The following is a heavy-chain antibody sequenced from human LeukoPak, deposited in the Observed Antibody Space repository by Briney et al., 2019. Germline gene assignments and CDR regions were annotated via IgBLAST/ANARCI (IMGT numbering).Heavy chain of an antibody. CDR3: ARIGGIYYDSSGYLPFDY. CDR1: GYTFTGYY. J-gene: IGHJ4*02. V-gene: IGHV1-2*02. Sequence: ASVKVSCKASGYTFTGYYMHLVRQAPGQGLEWMGWINPNSGGTNYAQKFQGRVTMTRDTSISTAYMELSRLRSDDTAVYYCARIGGIYYDSSGYLPFDYRGQGTLVTVSS. D-gene: IGHD3-22*01. CDR2: INPNSGGT.